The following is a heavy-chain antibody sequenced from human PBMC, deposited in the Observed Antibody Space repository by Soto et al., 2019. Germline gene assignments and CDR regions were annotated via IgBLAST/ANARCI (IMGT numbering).Heavy chain of an antibody. CDR1: GLTVSSNY. CDR3: ARDLGYYYGSGSYGTSDNWFDP. D-gene: IGHD3-10*01. J-gene: IGHJ5*02. CDR2: IYSGGST. V-gene: IGHV3-53*01. Sequence: GGSLRLSCEASGLTVSSNYMSWVRQAPGKGLEWVSVIYSGGSTYYADSVKGRFTISRDNSKNTLYLQMNSLRAEDTAVYYCARDLGYYYGSGSYGTSDNWFDPWGQGTLVTVSS.